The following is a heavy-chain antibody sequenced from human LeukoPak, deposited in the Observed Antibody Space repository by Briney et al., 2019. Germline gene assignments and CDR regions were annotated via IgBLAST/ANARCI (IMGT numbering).Heavy chain of an antibody. V-gene: IGHV3-74*01. D-gene: IGHD1-26*01. J-gene: IGHJ6*03. CDR3: ARVSSGSYFGYYYYYMDV. CDR2: INSDGSST. Sequence: GALRLSCAASGFTFRNYWMHWVRQAPGKGLVWVSRINSDGSSTSYADSVKGRFTISRDNAKNTLYLQMNSLRAEDTAVYYCARVSSGSYFGYYYYYMDVWGKGTTVTVSS. CDR1: GFTFRNYW.